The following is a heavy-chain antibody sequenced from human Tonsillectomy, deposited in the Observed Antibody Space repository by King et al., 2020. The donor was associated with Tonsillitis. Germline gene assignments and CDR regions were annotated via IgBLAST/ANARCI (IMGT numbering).Heavy chain of an antibody. CDR3: ASACGYCSSPSCYLGALDI. V-gene: IGHV3-11*05. Sequence: VQLVESGGGLVKPGGSLRLSCAASGLTFSDYYMSWIRQAPGKGLEWVSYINSRSTYTNYADSVKGRFTISRDNAKNSVYLQMNSLRADDTAVYYCASACGYCSSPSCYLGALDIWRQGTIVTVSS. D-gene: IGHD2-2*01. J-gene: IGHJ3*02. CDR1: GLTFSDYY. CDR2: INSRSTYT.